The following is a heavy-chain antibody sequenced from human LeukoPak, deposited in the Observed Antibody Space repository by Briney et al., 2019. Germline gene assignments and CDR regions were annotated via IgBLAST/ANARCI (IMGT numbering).Heavy chain of an antibody. CDR2: ISSCGGST. J-gene: IGHJ4*02. CDR1: GFTFSSYA. CDR3: AKFAAVHLYTSFFDY. D-gene: IGHD1-1*01. Sequence: GGSLRLSCAASGFTFSSYAMSWVRQTPGKGLEWVSTISSCGGSTYSADSVKGRFTISRDNSKNTLYLQMNSLRAEDTAVYYCAKFAAVHLYTSFFDYWGQGTLVTVSS. V-gene: IGHV3-23*01.